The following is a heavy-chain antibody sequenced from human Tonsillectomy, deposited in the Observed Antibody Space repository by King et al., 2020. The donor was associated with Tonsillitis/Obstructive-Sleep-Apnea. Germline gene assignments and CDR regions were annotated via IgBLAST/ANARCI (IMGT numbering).Heavy chain of an antibody. V-gene: IGHV3-49*04. CDR1: GFTFGDYA. CDR3: TRDAVLEMATIFY. J-gene: IGHJ4*02. Sequence: VQLVESGGGLVQPGRSLRLSCTASGFTFGDYAMSWVRQAPGKGLKWVGFIRSKAYGGTTEYAASVKGRFTISRDDSKSIAYLQMNSLKTEDTAVYYCTRDAVLEMATIFYWGQGTLVTVSS. D-gene: IGHD5-24*01. CDR2: IRSKAYGGTT.